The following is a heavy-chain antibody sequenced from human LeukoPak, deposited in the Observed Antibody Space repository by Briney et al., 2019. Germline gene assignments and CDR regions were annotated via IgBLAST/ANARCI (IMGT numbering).Heavy chain of an antibody. Sequence: GGSLRLSCAASGFTFSSYGMHWVRQAPGKGLEWVAVISYDGSNKYYADSVKGRFTISRDNSKNTLYLQMNSLGAEDTAVYYCAKDRDAFDIWGQGTMVTVSS. CDR3: AKDRDAFDI. CDR1: GFTFSSYG. J-gene: IGHJ3*02. CDR2: ISYDGSNK. V-gene: IGHV3-30*18.